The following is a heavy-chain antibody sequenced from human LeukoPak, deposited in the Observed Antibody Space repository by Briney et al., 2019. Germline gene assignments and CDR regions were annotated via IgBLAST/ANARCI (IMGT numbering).Heavy chain of an antibody. CDR1: GGSFSDYY. Sequence: SETLSLTCAVYGGSFSDYYWTWIRQTPGKGLEWIGEINHSGSTNYNPSLKSRVTISVDTSKNQFSLKLSSVTAADTAVYYCAGRGDYYFDYWGQGTLVTVSS. V-gene: IGHV4-34*01. J-gene: IGHJ4*02. CDR3: AGRGDYYFDY. D-gene: IGHD2-21*02. CDR2: INHSGST.